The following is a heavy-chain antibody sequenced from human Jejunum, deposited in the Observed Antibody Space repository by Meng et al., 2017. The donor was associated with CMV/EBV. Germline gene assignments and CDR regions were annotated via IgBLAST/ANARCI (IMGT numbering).Heavy chain of an antibody. J-gene: IGHJ6*02. CDR2: ITSSSSTV. Sequence: AYGCAFSSYSMHWVRQAPGKGLEWISYITSSSSTVFYADSVRGRFTISRDNANNSLYLQMNNLRADDTALYYCARDPVLSGLDVWGQGATVTVSS. CDR1: GCAFSSYS. V-gene: IGHV3-48*04. CDR3: ARDPVLSGLDV.